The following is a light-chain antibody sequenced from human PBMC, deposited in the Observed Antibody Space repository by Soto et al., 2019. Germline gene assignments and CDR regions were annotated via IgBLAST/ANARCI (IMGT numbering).Light chain of an antibody. CDR1: QTISSW. J-gene: IGKJ1*01. CDR3: QHYNSYSEA. Sequence: PTTQIGSVWGRVTHTFRASQTISSWLAWYQQKPGKAPKLLIYKASTLKSGVPSRFSGSGSGTEFTLTISSLQPDDFATYYCQHYNSYSEAFGQGTKVDIK. V-gene: IGKV1-5*03. CDR2: KAS.